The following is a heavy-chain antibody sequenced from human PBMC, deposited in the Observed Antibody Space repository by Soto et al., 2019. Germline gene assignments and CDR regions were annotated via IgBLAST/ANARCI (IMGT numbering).Heavy chain of an antibody. CDR1: GGSISSNY. Sequence: SETLSLTCTCSGGSISSNYWSWIRQPPGKGLEWIGYIDYSGRTNYNPSLKSRLTISVDTSKNQFSLKMSSVTAADTAVYYCARSSWSGASWFDPWGQGTLVTVSS. V-gene: IGHV4-59*01. CDR3: ARSSWSGASWFDP. J-gene: IGHJ5*02. CDR2: IDYSGRT. D-gene: IGHD3-3*01.